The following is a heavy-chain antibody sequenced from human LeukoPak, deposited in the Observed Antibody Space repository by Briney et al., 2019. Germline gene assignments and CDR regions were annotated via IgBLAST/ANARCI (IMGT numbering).Heavy chain of an antibody. D-gene: IGHD6-13*01. V-gene: IGHV4-34*01. CDR1: GGSFSGYY. CDR2: INHSGST. J-gene: IGHJ4*02. CDR3: ARDGAAAGDY. Sequence: SETLSLTCAVYGGSFSGYYWSWIRQPPGKGLEWIGEINHSGSTNYNPSLKSRVTILVDTSKNQFSLKLSSVTAADTAVYYCARDGAAAGDYWGQGTLVTVSS.